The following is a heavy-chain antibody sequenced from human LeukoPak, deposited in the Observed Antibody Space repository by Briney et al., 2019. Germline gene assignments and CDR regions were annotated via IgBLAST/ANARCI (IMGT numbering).Heavy chain of an antibody. V-gene: IGHV4-38-2*01. CDR1: GYSISSGYY. D-gene: IGHD4-17*01. Sequence: PSETLSLTCAVSGYSISSGYYWGWIRQPPGKGLEWIGSIYHSGSTYYNPSLKSRVTISVDTSKNQLSLKLSSVTAADTAVYYCARALDYGDYPFDYWGQGTLVTVSS. CDR2: IYHSGST. CDR3: ARALDYGDYPFDY. J-gene: IGHJ4*02.